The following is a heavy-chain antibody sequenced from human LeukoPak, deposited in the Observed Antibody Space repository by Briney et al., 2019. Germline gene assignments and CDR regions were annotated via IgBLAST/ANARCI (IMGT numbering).Heavy chain of an antibody. D-gene: IGHD3-22*01. CDR1: GFTFSDYY. J-gene: IGHJ4*02. Sequence: GGSLRLSCAASGFTFSDYYMSWIRQAPGKGLEWVSYISSSGGPIYYADSVKGRFTISRDNARNSLYLQMNSLRVEDTGVYYCARDPRYPYQYQSDDSGFSLDYWGQGTLVTVSS. CDR3: ARDPRYPYQYQSDDSGFSLDY. CDR2: ISSSGGPI. V-gene: IGHV3-11*04.